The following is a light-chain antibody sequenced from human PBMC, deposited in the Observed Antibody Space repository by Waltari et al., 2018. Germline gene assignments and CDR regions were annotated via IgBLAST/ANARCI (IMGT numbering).Light chain of an antibody. CDR2: VAS. J-gene: IGKJ2*01. Sequence: IQMTQSPSSLSASVADRVTITCRASQSISNSLNWYQQIPGKAPKLLIYVASTLQSGVPSRFSGSGSGTDFSLTISSLQPEDFATYYCQQSYTTAYTFGQGTKLEIK. CDR1: QSISNS. CDR3: QQSYTTAYT. V-gene: IGKV1-39*01.